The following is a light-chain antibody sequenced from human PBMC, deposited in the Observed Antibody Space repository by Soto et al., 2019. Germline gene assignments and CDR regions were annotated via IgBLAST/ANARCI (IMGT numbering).Light chain of an antibody. CDR2: AAS. J-gene: IGKJ4*01. CDR3: QHYNSYPLT. Sequence: DFQMTQSPSSLSASVGDRVTITCRASQHIARYLNWYQQKPGKAPKFLIYAASTLQSGVPSRFSGSGSGTEFTLTISSLQPDDFATYYCQHYNSYPLTFGGGTKVEIK. CDR1: QHIARY. V-gene: IGKV1-16*01.